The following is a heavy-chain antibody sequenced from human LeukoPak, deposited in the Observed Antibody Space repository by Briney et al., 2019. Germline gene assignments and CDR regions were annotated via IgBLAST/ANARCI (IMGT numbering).Heavy chain of an antibody. CDR2: INHSGST. J-gene: IGHJ4*02. CDR3: ASLKRRGTYYYDSSGYSYFDY. V-gene: IGHV4-34*01. CDR1: GGSFSGYY. D-gene: IGHD3-22*01. Sequence: SETLSLTCAVYGGSFSGYYWSWFRQPPRKGLEWIGEINHSGSTNYNPSLKSRVTISVDTSKNQFSLKLSSVTAADTAVYYCASLKRRGTYYYDSSGYSYFDYWGQGTLVTVSS.